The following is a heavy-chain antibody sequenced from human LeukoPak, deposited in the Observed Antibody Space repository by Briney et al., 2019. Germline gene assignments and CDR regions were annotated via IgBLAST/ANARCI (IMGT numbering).Heavy chain of an antibody. CDR3: ARAIVYWFFDL. CDR2: IGGRGGSA. CDR1: GFTFSSYG. V-gene: IGHV3-23*01. Sequence: GGSLRLSCAASGFTFSSYGMSWVRQAPGKGLEWVSSIGGRGGSAYYADSVKGRFTISRDNSKNTLYLQMNSLRAEDTALYYCARAIVYWFFDLWGRGTLVTVSS. J-gene: IGHJ2*01. D-gene: IGHD3-22*01.